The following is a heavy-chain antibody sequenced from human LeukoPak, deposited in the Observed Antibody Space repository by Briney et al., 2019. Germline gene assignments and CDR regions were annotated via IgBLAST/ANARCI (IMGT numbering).Heavy chain of an antibody. CDR3: AKEEDSNFDY. V-gene: IGHV3-23*01. Sequence: GGSLRLSCAVSGFTFTDYAMNWFRQAPGKGLEWLSYISRSSDTIYYADSVKGRFTISRDNSKNTLYLQMNSLRAEDTAVYYCAKEEDSNFDYWGQGTLVTVSS. CDR1: GFTFTDYA. J-gene: IGHJ4*02. CDR2: ISRSSDTI. D-gene: IGHD3/OR15-3a*01.